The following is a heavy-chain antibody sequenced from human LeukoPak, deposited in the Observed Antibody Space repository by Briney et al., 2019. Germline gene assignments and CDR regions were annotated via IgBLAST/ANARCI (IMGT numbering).Heavy chain of an antibody. V-gene: IGHV4-4*07. CDR2: IYTTGRT. J-gene: IGHJ4*02. D-gene: IGHD3-16*02. Sequence: SETLSLNCSVSGGSINSYWWTWIRQPAGKGLEFIGRIYTTGRTNYNPSLKSRVSMSVDTSKNKVSLELRSVTAADTAVYFCARAGYTISSYRFDYWGQGALVTVSS. CDR3: ARAGYTISSYRFDY. CDR1: GGSINSYW.